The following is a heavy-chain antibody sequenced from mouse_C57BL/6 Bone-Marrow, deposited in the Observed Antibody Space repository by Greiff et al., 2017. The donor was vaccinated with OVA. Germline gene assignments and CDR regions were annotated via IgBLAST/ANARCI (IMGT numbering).Heavy chain of an antibody. CDR1: GFTFSSYA. J-gene: IGHJ4*01. V-gene: IGHV5-4*03. Sequence: EVKLVESGGGLVKPGGSLKLSCAASGFTFSSYAMSWVRQTPEKRLEWVATISDGGSYTYYPDNVKGRFTISRDNAKNNLYLQMSRLKSEDTAMYYCARGAGYAMDYWGQGTSVTVSS. CDR3: ARGAGYAMDY. CDR2: ISDGGSYT.